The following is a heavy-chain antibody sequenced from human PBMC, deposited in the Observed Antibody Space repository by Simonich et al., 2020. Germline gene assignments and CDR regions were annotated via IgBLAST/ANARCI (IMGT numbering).Heavy chain of an antibody. J-gene: IGHJ4*02. Sequence: QVQLQQWGAGLLKPSETLSLTCAVYGGSCGGYYWSWNRQPPGKGMEWNGENNDSGSTNYKPSLKSRVTISVDTSKNQFSRKLSSVTAADTAVYYCARHLQLGPFDYWGQGTLVTVSS. CDR2: NNDSGST. D-gene: IGHD1-1*01. CDR3: ARHLQLGPFDY. V-gene: IGHV4-34*01. CDR1: GGSCGGYY.